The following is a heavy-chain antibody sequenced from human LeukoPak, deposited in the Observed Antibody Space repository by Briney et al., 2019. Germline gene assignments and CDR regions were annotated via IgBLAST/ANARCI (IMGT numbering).Heavy chain of an antibody. CDR3: ARDARVVLDY. CDR1: GITLSSYW. CDR2: IKQDGSEK. V-gene: IGHV3-7*01. J-gene: IGHJ4*02. D-gene: IGHD2-2*01. Sequence: GGSLRLSCAASGITLSSYWMSWVRQAPGKGLEWVANIKQDGSEKNCVDSVKGRFTISRDNAKNSLYLQMNSLRAEDTAVYYCARDARVVLDYWGQGTLVTVSS.